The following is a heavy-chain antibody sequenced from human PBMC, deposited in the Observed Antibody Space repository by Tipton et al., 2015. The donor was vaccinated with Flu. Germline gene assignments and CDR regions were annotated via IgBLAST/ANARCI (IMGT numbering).Heavy chain of an antibody. V-gene: IGHV4-38-2*01. CDR1: TLSVSNIVY. CDR2: FYPSGIS. D-gene: IGHD3-10*02. Sequence: TLSLTCGVSTLSVSNIVYWAWIRQPPGKGLEWLGSFYPSGISYHNPPLKSRFTMSLVTSKRQFSLKLRSVTAADTAVYYCARLSYYDVDLKNFYFDYWGQGALVTVSS. CDR3: ARLSYYDVDLKNFYFDY. J-gene: IGHJ4*02.